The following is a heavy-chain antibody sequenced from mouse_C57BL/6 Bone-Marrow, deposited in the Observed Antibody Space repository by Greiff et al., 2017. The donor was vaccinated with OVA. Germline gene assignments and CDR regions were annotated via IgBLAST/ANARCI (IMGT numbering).Heavy chain of an antibody. CDR1: GFTFSDYY. J-gene: IGHJ4*01. D-gene: IGHD4-1*01. Sequence: EVKLMESEGGLVQPGSSMKLSCTASGFTFSDYYMAWVRQVPEKGLEWVANINYDGSSTYYLDSLKSRFIISRDNAKNILYLQMSSLKSEDTATYYCARGGLGAMDYWGQGTSVTVSS. V-gene: IGHV5-16*01. CDR2: INYDGSST. CDR3: ARGGLGAMDY.